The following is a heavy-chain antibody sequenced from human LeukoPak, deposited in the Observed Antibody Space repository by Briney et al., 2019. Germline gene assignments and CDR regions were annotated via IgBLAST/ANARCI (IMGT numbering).Heavy chain of an antibody. CDR1: GFTFSRFW. CDR2: INSDGSST. CDR3: AKEKDRKFDY. V-gene: IGHV3-74*01. D-gene: IGHD1-14*01. Sequence: GGSLRLSCAASGFTFSRFWMHWVRQAPGKGLVWVSRINSDGSSTSYADSVKGRFTISRDNGKNSLYLQMNSLRAEDTAVYYCAKEKDRKFDYWGQGTLVTVSS. J-gene: IGHJ4*02.